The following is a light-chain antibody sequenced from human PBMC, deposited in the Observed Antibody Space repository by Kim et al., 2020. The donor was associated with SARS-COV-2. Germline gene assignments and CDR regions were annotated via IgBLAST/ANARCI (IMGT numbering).Light chain of an antibody. J-gene: IGLJ2*01. CDR1: SSNIGAGFR. V-gene: IGLV1-40*01. Sequence: QSVLTQPPSVSGAPGQTVSISCTGSSSNIGAGFRLHWYQHLPGTAPKLLIFEDTNRPSGVPDRFSGSKSGTSASLTITGLQAEDEADYYCQSYDTSVNAVLFGGGTQLTVL. CDR3: QSYDTSVNAVL. CDR2: EDT.